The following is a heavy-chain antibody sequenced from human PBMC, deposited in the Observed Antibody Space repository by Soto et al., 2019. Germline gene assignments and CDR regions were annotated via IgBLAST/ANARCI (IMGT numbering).Heavy chain of an antibody. CDR2: INSAGAT. Sequence: GSLRRSCSAFGFTFSSYDMHWVRQVTVKGLEWVSTINSAGATYYSDSVKGRFTISRENAKSSLYLQMNSLRAGDTAVYYCAREGGYCTISSCYRNGMDVWGRGTTVTVSS. CDR3: AREGGYCTISSCYRNGMDV. J-gene: IGHJ6*02. V-gene: IGHV3-13*01. CDR1: GFTFSSYD. D-gene: IGHD2-2*01.